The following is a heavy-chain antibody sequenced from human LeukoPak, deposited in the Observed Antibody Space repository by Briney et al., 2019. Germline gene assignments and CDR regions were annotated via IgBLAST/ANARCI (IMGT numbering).Heavy chain of an antibody. J-gene: IGHJ4*02. CDR1: GFTFSSYW. CDR3: ARETDLYYYDSSGYTFDY. CDR2: IKQDGSEK. V-gene: IGHV3-7*01. Sequence: PGGSLRLSCAASGFTFSSYWMSWVRQAPGKGLEWVANIKQDGSEKYYVDSVKGRFTISRDNAKNSLYLQMNSLRAEDTAVYYCARETDLYYYDSSGYTFDYWGQGTLVTVSS. D-gene: IGHD3-22*01.